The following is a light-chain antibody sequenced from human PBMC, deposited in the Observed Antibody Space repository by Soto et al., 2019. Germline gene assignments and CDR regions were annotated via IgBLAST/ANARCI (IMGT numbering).Light chain of an antibody. CDR3: QQGHNSPLT. J-gene: IGKJ2*01. V-gene: IGKV3-15*01. Sequence: EIVMTQSPATLSLSPGERAALSCRASQSINSELAWYQQKPGQPPRLLIYGASTRATGVPARFTGSESGSEITLTISGLQSEDFAVYYCQQGHNSPLTFGQGTRLDI. CDR1: QSINSE. CDR2: GAS.